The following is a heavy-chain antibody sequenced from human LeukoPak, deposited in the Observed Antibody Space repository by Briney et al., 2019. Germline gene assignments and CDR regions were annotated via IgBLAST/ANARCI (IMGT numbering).Heavy chain of an antibody. CDR3: ARVTVRPYVSGSYPTTYFDY. V-gene: IGHV4-34*01. J-gene: IGHJ4*02. CDR1: GGSFTGYY. D-gene: IGHD3-10*01. Sequence: SETLSLTCAVYGGSFTGYYWSWIRQPPGKGLEWIREINHSGSTNYNPSLKSRVTISIDTSKNQFSLRLSSVTAADTAVYYCARVTVRPYVSGSYPTTYFDYWGRGTLVTVSS. CDR2: INHSGST.